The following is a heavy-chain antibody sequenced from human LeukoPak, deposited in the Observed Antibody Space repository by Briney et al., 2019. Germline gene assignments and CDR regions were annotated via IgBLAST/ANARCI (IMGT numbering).Heavy chain of an antibody. CDR3: ARAYRDFAS. CDR2: IDYSGST. D-gene: IGHD3-16*02. J-gene: IGHJ4*02. V-gene: IGHV4-30-4*01. CDR1: GGSISSGDYY. Sequence: SETLSLTCTVSGGSISSGDYYWSWIRQPPGKGLEWIGYIDYSGSTDYNPALKGRVTISIDMSKNQFSLKLSPVTAAATAVFYCARAYRDFASWGQGTMVTVSS.